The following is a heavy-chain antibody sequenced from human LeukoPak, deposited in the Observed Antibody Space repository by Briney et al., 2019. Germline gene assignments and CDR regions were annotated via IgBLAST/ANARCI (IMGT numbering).Heavy chain of an antibody. J-gene: IGHJ4*02. CDR1: GGTFSSYA. Sequence: SVKVSCKASGGTFSSYAISWGRRAPGQGLEWMGRIIPIFGTANYAQKLQGRVTITTDESTSTAYMELSSLRSEDTAGYYCARDLGYSGSYVFDYWGQGTLVTVSS. D-gene: IGHD1-26*01. CDR2: IIPIFGTA. V-gene: IGHV1-69*05. CDR3: ARDLGYSGSYVFDY.